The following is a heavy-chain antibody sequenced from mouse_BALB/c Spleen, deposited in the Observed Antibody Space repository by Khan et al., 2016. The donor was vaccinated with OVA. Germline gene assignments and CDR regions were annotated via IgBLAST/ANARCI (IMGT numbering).Heavy chain of an antibody. D-gene: IGHD3-1*01. J-gene: IGHJ1*01. CDR1: GYTFTNYW. CDR3: ARWATWYFDV. CDR2: FYPAGGFT. V-gene: IGHV1-63*02. Sequence: QVQLQQSGPELVRPGTSVKLSCKASGYTFTNYWLGWVKQRPGHGLDWIGDFYPAGGFTNFNEKFKDKATLTADTSSSSAYMQLISLTSEDSAVYVCARWATWYFDVWGAGTTVTVSS.